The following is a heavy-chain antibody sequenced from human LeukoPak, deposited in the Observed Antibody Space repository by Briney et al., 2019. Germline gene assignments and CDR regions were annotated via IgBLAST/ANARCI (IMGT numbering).Heavy chain of an antibody. Sequence: SETLSLTCTVSGGSISSSSYYWGWIRQPPGKGLEWIGSIYYSGSTYYNPSLKSRVTISADTSKNQFSLKLSSVTAADTAVYYCARQMVRGANPYFDYWGQGTLVTVSS. CDR3: ARQMVRGANPYFDY. V-gene: IGHV4-39*01. J-gene: IGHJ4*02. CDR2: IYYSGST. D-gene: IGHD3-10*01. CDR1: GGSISSSSYY.